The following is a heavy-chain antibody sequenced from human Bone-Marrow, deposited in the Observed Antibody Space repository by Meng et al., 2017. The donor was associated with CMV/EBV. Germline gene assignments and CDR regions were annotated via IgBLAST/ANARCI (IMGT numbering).Heavy chain of an antibody. D-gene: IGHD2-2*01. CDR1: GYSFTSYW. J-gene: IGHJ4*02. CDR2: IYPGDSDT. V-gene: IGHV5-51*01. Sequence: GESLKISCKGSGYSFTSYWIGWVRQMPGKGLEWMGIIYPGDSDTRYSPSFQGQVTISADKSISTAYLQWSSLKASDTAMYYCARQYCSSTSCQQFDYWGQGILVTVSS. CDR3: ARQYCSSTSCQQFDY.